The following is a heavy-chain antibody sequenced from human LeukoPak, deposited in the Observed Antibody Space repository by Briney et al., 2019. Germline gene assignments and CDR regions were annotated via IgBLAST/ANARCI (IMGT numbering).Heavy chain of an antibody. Sequence: INQDGSEKYYVDSVKGRFTISRDNAKNSLYLQMNSLRAEDTAVYYCARGPRPSYYFDYWGQGTLVTVSS. J-gene: IGHJ4*02. V-gene: IGHV3-7*03. D-gene: IGHD7-27*01. CDR2: INQDGSEK. CDR3: ARGPRPSYYFDY.